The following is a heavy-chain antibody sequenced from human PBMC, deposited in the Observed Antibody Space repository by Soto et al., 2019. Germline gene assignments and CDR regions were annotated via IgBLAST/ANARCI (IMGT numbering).Heavy chain of an antibody. CDR1: GCSISSSSYY. J-gene: IGHJ4*02. D-gene: IGHD5-18*01. CDR3: ARKGYSYGILDY. Sequence: SETLSLTFTVSGCSISSSSYYWGWIRQPPGKGLEWIGSIYYSGSTYYNPSLKSRVTISVDTSKNQFSLKLSSVTAADTAVYYCARKGYSYGILDYWGQGTLVNVSS. V-gene: IGHV4-39*01. CDR2: IYYSGST.